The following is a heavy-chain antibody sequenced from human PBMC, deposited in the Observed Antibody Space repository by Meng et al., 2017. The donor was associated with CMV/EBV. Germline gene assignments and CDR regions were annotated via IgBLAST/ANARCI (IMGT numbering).Heavy chain of an antibody. CDR3: AREPLGSSWSPLHFDY. D-gene: IGHD6-13*01. CDR1: GGSISSSSYY. Sequence: SETLSLTCTVSGGSISSSSYYWGWIRQPPGKGLEWIGSIYYSGSTYYNPSLKSRVTIPVDTSKNQFSLKLSSVTAADTAVYYCAREPLGSSWSPLHFDYWGQGTLVTVSS. V-gene: IGHV4-39*07. CDR2: IYYSGST. J-gene: IGHJ4*02.